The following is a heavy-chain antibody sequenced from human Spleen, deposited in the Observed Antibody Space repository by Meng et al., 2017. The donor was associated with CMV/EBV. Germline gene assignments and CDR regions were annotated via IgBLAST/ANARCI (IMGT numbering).Heavy chain of an antibody. CDR2: IYSTGSP. CDR3: ARYLRFLEFDP. Sequence: SETLSLTCTVSGDSINNYYWSWIRQPPGKGLEWIASIYSTGSPSYNPSLESRITLSSDTSNNHFSLSLSSVTAADTAVYYCARYLRFLEFDPWGQGTLVTVSS. CDR1: GDSINNYY. D-gene: IGHD3-3*01. J-gene: IGHJ5*02. V-gene: IGHV4-59*01.